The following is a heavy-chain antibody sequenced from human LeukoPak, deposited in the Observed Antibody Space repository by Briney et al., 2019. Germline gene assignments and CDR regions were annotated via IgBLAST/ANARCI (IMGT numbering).Heavy chain of an antibody. CDR3: AREGGARAPLTL. V-gene: IGHV3-48*01. Sequence: SVKGRFTISRDNARNSLYLQMNSLRAEDTAVYYCAREGGARAPLTLWGQGTLVTVSS. D-gene: IGHD2-21*02. J-gene: IGHJ4*02.